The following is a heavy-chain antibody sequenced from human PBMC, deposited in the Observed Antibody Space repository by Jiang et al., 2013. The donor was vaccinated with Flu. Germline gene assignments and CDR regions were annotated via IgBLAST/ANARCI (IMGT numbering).Heavy chain of an antibody. J-gene: IGHJ5*02. D-gene: IGHD2-2*01. CDR3: ARDIVVVPAAPPRGFDP. CDR2: INPNSGGT. Sequence: APGQGLEWMGWINPNSGGTNYAQKFQGRVTMTRDTSISTAYMELSRLRSDDTAVYYCARDIVVVPAAPPRGFDPWGQGTLVTVSS. V-gene: IGHV1-2*02.